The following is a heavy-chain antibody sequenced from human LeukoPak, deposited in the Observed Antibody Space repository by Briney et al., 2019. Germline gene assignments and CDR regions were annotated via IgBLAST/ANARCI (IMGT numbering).Heavy chain of an antibody. CDR1: GYTFTGYY. D-gene: IGHD2-21*02. J-gene: IGHJ4*02. CDR2: INPNSGGT. V-gene: IGHV1-2*02. Sequence: ASVKVSCKASGYTFTGYYMHWVRQAPGQGLEWMGWINPNSGGTNYAQKFQGRVTMTRDTSISTAYMELSRLRSDDTAVYYCARFAPLYCGGDCSPDYWGQGTLVTVSS. CDR3: ARFAPLYCGGDCSPDY.